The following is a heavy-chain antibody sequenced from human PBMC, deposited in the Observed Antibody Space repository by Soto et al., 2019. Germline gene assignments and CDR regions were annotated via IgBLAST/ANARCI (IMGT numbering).Heavy chain of an antibody. Sequence: SETLSLTCSVSGASITSHYWSWIRQSAGEGLQWIGRVYARGATNYNPSLKSRVTISGDTSKNQFSLKLTSVTAADTAVYYCARSSGDDFFYYGMDVCGHGTPVTVS. CDR2: VYARGAT. D-gene: IGHD4-17*01. J-gene: IGHJ6*02. CDR1: GASITSHY. CDR3: ARSSGDDFFYYGMDV. V-gene: IGHV4-59*10.